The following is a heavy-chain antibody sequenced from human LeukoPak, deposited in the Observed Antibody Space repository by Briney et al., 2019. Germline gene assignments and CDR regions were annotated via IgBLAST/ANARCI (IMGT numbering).Heavy chain of an antibody. CDR2: IYSGGST. D-gene: IGHD1-26*01. J-gene: IGHJ4*02. CDR3: AKDLRYSGSLRAMDY. V-gene: IGHV3-66*01. CDR1: EFSVGSNY. Sequence: GGSLRLSCAASEFSVGSNYMTWVRQAPGKGLEWVSLIYSGGSTYYADSVKGRFTISRDNSKSTLYLQMNSLRAEDTAIYYCAKDLRYSGSLRAMDYWGQGTVVTVSS.